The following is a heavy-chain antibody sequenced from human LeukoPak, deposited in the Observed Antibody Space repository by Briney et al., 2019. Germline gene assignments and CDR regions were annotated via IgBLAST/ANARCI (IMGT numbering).Heavy chain of an antibody. D-gene: IGHD5-18*01. Sequence: SVKVSCKASGGTFSSYAISWVRQAPGQGLEWMGRIIPILGIANYAQKFQGRVTITADKSTSTAYMELSSLRSEDTAVYYCALTRGSYSYGEPDFDYWGQGTLVTVSS. CDR3: ALTRGSYSYGEPDFDY. CDR1: GGTFSSYA. V-gene: IGHV1-69*04. CDR2: IIPILGIA. J-gene: IGHJ4*02.